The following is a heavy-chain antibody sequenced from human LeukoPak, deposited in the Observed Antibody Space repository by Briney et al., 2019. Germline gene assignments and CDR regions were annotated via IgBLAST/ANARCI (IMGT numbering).Heavy chain of an antibody. D-gene: IGHD3-16*02. CDR1: GGTFSSYA. CDR3: ARVNVWGSYRYVFDY. CDR2: IIPIFGTA. J-gene: IGHJ4*02. V-gene: IGHV1-69*06. Sequence: SVKVSCKASGGTFSSYAISWVRQAPGQGLEWMGGIIPIFGTANYAQKFQGRVTITADKSTSTAYMELSSLRSEDTAVYYCARVNVWGSYRYVFDYWGQGTLVTVSS.